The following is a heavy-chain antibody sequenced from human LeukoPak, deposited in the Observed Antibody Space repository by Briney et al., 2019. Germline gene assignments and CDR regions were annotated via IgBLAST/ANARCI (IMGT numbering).Heavy chain of an antibody. CDR2: INHSGST. CDR3: ARGRGPRWEPRVIDY. Sequence: PSETLSLTCTVSGGSIISNNYYWSWIRQPPGKGLEWIGEINHSGSTNYNPSLKSRVTISVDTSKNQFSLKLSSVTAADTAVYYCARGRGPRWEPRVIDYWGQGTLVTVSS. D-gene: IGHD1-26*01. CDR1: GGSIISNNYY. J-gene: IGHJ4*02. V-gene: IGHV4-39*07.